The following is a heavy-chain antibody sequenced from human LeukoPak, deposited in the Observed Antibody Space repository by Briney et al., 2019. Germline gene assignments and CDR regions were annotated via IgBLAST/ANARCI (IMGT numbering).Heavy chain of an antibody. V-gene: IGHV4-59*01. CDR2: IYNRGST. CDR1: GGSISSYY. CDR3: AREAVAGYGSDAFDI. Sequence: PSETLSLTCTVSGGSISSYYWSWIRQPPGKGLEWIAYIYNRGSTNYNPSLKSRVTISVDTSKNQFSLKLSSVTAADTAVYYCAREAVAGYGSDAFDIWGQGTMVTVSS. J-gene: IGHJ3*02. D-gene: IGHD6-13*01.